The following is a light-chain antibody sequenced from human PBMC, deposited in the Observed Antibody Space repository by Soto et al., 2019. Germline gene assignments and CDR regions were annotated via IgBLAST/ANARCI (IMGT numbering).Light chain of an antibody. CDR3: QQYYNYPWT. CDR2: AAS. J-gene: IGKJ1*01. V-gene: IGKV1-8*01. Sequence: AIRMTQSPSSFSSSTGDRVTITCRASQGISSYLAWYQQKPGRAPKLLIYAASTLQSGVPSRFSGSGSGTDFTLTISYLQSEDVATYYCQQYYNYPWTFGQGTKVEIK. CDR1: QGISSY.